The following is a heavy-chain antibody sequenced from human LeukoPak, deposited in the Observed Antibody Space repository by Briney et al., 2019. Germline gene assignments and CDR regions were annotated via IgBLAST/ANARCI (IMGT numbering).Heavy chain of an antibody. J-gene: IGHJ4*02. CDR3: ARDLAGATTALDY. CDR2: ISWNSGSI. D-gene: IGHD1-26*01. CDR1: GFTFNDYA. Sequence: GGSLRLSCAASGFTFNDYAMHWVRQAPGKGLEWVSGISWNSGSIGYADSVKGRFTISRDNAKNTLYLQMNSLRAEDTAVYYCARDLAGATTALDYWGQGTLVTVSS. V-gene: IGHV3-9*01.